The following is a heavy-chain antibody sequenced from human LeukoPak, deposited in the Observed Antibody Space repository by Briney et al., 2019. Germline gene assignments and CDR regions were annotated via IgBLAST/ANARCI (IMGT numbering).Heavy chain of an antibody. CDR1: GYTFTGYY. CDR2: INPNSGGT. D-gene: IGHD3-10*01. Sequence: GASVKVSCKASGYTFTGYYMHWVRQAPGQGLEWMGWINPNSGGTNYAQKFRGRVTMTRDASISTAYMELSRLRSDDTAVYYCARDTHFDGSGSYYAYYYYMDVWGKGTTVTISS. CDR3: ARDTHFDGSGSYYAYYYYMDV. J-gene: IGHJ6*03. V-gene: IGHV1-2*02.